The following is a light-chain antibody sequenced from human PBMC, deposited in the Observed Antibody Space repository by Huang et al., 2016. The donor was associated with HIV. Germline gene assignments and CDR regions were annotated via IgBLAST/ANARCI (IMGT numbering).Light chain of an antibody. CDR1: QNITSF. CDR3: QQRIQWPRLT. J-gene: IGKJ4*01. V-gene: IGKV3-11*01. CDR2: DAT. Sequence: EIVLTQSPATLSLSPGERATLPCRASQNITSFLAWYRQKPGQAPRLLIFDATNRATGTPARFSGSGSGTDFTLTIHSLEPEDFAVYYCQQRIQWPRLTFGGGTSVEMK.